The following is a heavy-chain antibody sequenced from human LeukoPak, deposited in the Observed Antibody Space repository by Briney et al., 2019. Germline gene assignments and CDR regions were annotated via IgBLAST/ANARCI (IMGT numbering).Heavy chain of an antibody. D-gene: IGHD2-2*01. V-gene: IGHV1-2*02. CDR1: GYTFTGYY. J-gene: IGHJ3*02. Sequence: EATVKVSCKASGYTFTGYYMHWVRQAPGQGLEWMGWINPNSGGTNYAQEFQGRVTMTRDTSISTAYMELSRLRSDDTAVYYCARSPRFIVVVPAARLAFDIWGQGTMVTVSS. CDR3: ARSPRFIVVVPAARLAFDI. CDR2: INPNSGGT.